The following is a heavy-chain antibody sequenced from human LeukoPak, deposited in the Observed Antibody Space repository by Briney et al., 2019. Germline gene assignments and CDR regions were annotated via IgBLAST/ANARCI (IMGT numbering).Heavy chain of an antibody. CDR2: INWNSGSI. Sequence: GGSLRLSCAASGFTFDDYVMHWVRQAPGKGLEWVSGINWNSGSIAYAGSVKGRFTISRDNSKNTLYLQMNSLRAEDTAVYYCAKIPSPLNYYDSSGYWVNWGQGTLVTVSS. CDR3: AKIPSPLNYYDSSGYWVN. CDR1: GFTFDDYV. V-gene: IGHV3-9*01. D-gene: IGHD3-22*01. J-gene: IGHJ4*02.